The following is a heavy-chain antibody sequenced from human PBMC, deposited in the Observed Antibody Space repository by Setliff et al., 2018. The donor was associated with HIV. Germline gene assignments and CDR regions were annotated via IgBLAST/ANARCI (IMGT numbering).Heavy chain of an antibody. CDR1: GYIFIRYY. Sequence: ASVKVSCKTSGYIFIRYYIFWVRQAPGQGLEWMGNINPHTGVTKYAEKFQGRVTMTRDTSINTIYMELSRLRSDDTAVYYCARDLRDGCEEWFSTLDDGMDVWGQGTTVTVSS. D-gene: IGHD3-3*01. J-gene: IGHJ6*02. CDR2: INPHTGVT. CDR3: ARDLRDGCEEWFSTLDDGMDV. V-gene: IGHV1-2*02.